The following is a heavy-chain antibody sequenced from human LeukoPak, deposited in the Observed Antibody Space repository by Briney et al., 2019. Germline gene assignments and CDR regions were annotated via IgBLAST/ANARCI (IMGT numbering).Heavy chain of an antibody. J-gene: IGHJ3*02. CDR1: GYTFTGYY. Sequence: ASVKVSCKASGYTFTGYYMHWVRQAPGQGLEWMGWINPNSGGTNYAQKFQGRVTMTRDTSISTAYMELSRLRSDDTAVYYCARGGDSSGWYEVAFDIWGQGTMVTVSS. CDR2: INPNSGGT. D-gene: IGHD6-19*01. V-gene: IGHV1-2*02. CDR3: ARGGDSSGWYEVAFDI.